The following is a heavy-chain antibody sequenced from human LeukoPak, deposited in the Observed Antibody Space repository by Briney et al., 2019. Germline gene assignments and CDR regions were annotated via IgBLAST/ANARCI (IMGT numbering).Heavy chain of an antibody. CDR1: GFTFSTHS. Sequence: GGSLRLSCAASGFTFSTHSMSWVRQAPGKGLEWVANVKEAGGEGNYVDSVKGRFTISRDNDINSLYLQMNSLRAEDTAVYFCARLLHYESSAYCPVDCWGQGTLVSVSS. J-gene: IGHJ4*02. CDR3: ARLLHYESSAYCPVDC. CDR2: VKEAGGEG. V-gene: IGHV3-7*01. D-gene: IGHD3-22*01.